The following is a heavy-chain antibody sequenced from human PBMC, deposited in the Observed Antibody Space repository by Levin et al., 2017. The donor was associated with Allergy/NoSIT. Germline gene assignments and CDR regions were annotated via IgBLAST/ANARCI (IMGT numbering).Heavy chain of an antibody. CDR1: GGTFSSYA. D-gene: IGHD2-15*01. V-gene: IGHV1-69*06. CDR3: ARDRYLGCSGGSCYPHFDY. Sequence: SVKVSCKASGGTFSSYAISWVRQAPGQGLEWMGGIIPIFGTANYAQKFQGRVTITADKSTSTAYMELSSLRSEDTAVYYCARDRYLGCSGGSCYPHFDYWGQGTLVTVSS. J-gene: IGHJ4*02. CDR2: IIPIFGTA.